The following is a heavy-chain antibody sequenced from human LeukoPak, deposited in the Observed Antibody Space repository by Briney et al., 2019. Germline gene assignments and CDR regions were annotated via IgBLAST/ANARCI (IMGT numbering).Heavy chain of an antibody. J-gene: IGHJ3*02. Sequence: SETLSLTCTVSGDSLSSGSYYWTWIRQPAGKGLEWIGRIYTSGSTINNPSLKNTNYNPSLKSRLTMSVDRSKNQFSLKMTSMTAADTAMYYCARDTALWTFDIWGQGTMVTVSS. V-gene: IGHV4-61*02. CDR1: GDSLSSGSYY. CDR2: IYTSGSTINNPSLKNT. CDR3: ARDTALWTFDI. D-gene: IGHD2-21*02.